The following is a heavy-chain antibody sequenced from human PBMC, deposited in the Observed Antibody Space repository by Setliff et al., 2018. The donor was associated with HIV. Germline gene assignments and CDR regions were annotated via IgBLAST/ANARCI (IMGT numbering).Heavy chain of an antibody. CDR3: ARTNNNYYYDTSDYFAGYYFDS. J-gene: IGHJ4*02. CDR1: GFSFSTYA. D-gene: IGHD3-22*01. V-gene: IGHV3-30*04. Sequence: GGSLRLSCAASGFSFSTYAMHWVRQAPGKGLEWVSVISYDGSSESYADSVKGRFTISRDNAKNSMFLQMNSLRAEDTAVYYCARTNNNYYYDTSDYFAGYYFDSWGQGTLVTVSS. CDR2: ISYDGSSE.